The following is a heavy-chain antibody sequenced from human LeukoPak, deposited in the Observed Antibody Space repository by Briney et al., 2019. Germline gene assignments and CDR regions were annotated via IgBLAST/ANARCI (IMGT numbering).Heavy chain of an antibody. CDR2: ICYAGST. CDR3: ARIGPILGAAWVDY. CDR1: GYSISSDHW. J-gene: IGHJ4*02. Sequence: PSETLSLTCAVSGYSISSDHWWGWIRQPPGKGLEWIGYICYAGSTYYNPSLKSRVTMSVDTSKNQFSLRLSSVTAVDTALYYCARIGPILGAAWVDYWGQGTLVSVSS. D-gene: IGHD3-3*02. V-gene: IGHV4-28*01.